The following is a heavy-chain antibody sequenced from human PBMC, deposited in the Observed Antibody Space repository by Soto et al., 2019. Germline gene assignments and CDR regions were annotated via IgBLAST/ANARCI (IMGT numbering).Heavy chain of an antibody. CDR2: IWYDGSNK. V-gene: IGHV3-33*01. CDR3: ARDGIEYDYGSGSYNWFDP. CDR1: GFTFSSYG. J-gene: IGHJ5*02. Sequence: QVQLVESGGGVVQPGRSLRLSCAASGFTFSSYGMHWVRQAPGKGLEWVAVIWYDGSNKYYADSVKGRFTISRDNSKNTLYLQMNSLRAEDTAVYYCARDGIEYDYGSGSYNWFDPWGQGTLVTVSS. D-gene: IGHD3-10*01.